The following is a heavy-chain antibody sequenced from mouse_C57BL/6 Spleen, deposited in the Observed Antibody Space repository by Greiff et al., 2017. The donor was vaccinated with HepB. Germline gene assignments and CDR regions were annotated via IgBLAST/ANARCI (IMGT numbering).Heavy chain of an antibody. D-gene: IGHD1-1*01. CDR2: ISGGGGNN. J-gene: IGHJ1*03. V-gene: IGHV5-9*01. CDR1: GFTFSSYT. Sequence: EVHLVESGGGLVKPGGSLKLSCAASGFTFSSYTMSWVRQTPEKRLEWVATISGGGGNNYYPDSVKGRFTISRDNAKNTLYLQMSSLRSEDTALYYCARQGYYGSPYWYFDVWGTGTTVTVSS. CDR3: ARQGYYGSPYWYFDV.